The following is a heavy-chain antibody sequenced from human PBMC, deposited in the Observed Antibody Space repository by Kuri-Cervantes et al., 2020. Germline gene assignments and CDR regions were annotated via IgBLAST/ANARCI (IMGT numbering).Heavy chain of an antibody. D-gene: IGHD4-23*01. CDR2: ISYDGSNK. J-gene: IGHJ2*01. Sequence: GGSLRLSCAASGFTFSSYGMHWVRQAPGKGLEWVAVISYDGSNKYYADSVKGRLTISRDNSKNTLYLQMNSLRAEDTAVYYCARGDYGDNRWGYFDLWGRGTLVTVSS. V-gene: IGHV3-30*03. CDR3: ARGDYGDNRWGYFDL. CDR1: GFTFSSYG.